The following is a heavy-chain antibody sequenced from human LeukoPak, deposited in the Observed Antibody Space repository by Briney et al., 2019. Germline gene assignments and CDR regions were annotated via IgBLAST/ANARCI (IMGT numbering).Heavy chain of an antibody. Sequence: SVKVSCTASGGTFSSYAISWVRQAPGQGLEWMGGIIPNFGTANYAQKFQGRVTITADESTSTAYMELSSLRSEDTAVYYCAIRFPTYYYDSSGYSNYYGMDVWGQGTTVTVSS. CDR2: IIPNFGTA. CDR3: AIRFPTYYYDSSGYSNYYGMDV. J-gene: IGHJ6*02. CDR1: GGTFSSYA. V-gene: IGHV1-69*13. D-gene: IGHD3-22*01.